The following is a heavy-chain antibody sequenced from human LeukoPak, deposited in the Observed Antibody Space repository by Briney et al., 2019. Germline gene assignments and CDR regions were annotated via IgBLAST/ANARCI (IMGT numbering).Heavy chain of an antibody. Sequence: SETLFLTCTVSGGSISSHYWSWIRQPPGKGLEWIGYIYYSGSTNYNPSLKSRVTISVDTSKNQFSLKLSSVTAADTAVYYCARVFGSYCSSTSCDFDYWGQGTLVTASS. CDR1: GGSISSHY. CDR3: ARVFGSYCSSTSCDFDY. J-gene: IGHJ4*02. D-gene: IGHD2-2*01. CDR2: IYYSGST. V-gene: IGHV4-59*11.